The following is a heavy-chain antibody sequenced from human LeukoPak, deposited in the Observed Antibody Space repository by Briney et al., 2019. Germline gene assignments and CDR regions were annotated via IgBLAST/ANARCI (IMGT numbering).Heavy chain of an antibody. CDR3: ARGGGYASPIGY. J-gene: IGHJ4*02. Sequence: PSETLSLTCTLSGGSISTYYWSWIRQPPGKGLEWIGYIYHSGSTNYNPPLKSRVTISVDSSKNQFSLKLSSVTAPDTAVYYCARGGGYASPIGYWGQGALVTVSS. CDR2: IYHSGST. D-gene: IGHD5-12*01. V-gene: IGHV4-59*01. CDR1: GGSISTYY.